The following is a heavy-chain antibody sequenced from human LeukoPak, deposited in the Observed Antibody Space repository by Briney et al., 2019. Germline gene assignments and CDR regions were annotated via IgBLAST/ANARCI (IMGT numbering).Heavy chain of an antibody. V-gene: IGHV1-18*01. CDR1: GYTFTNYG. Sequence: SVKVSCKASGYTFTNYGISWVRQAPGQGLEWMGWISAYNGNTNFAQKLQGRVNMTTDTSTSTAYMELRSLRSDDTAVYYCARGFPPRILYDSSGYYSYYFDYWGQGTLVTVSS. J-gene: IGHJ4*02. CDR3: ARGFPPRILYDSSGYYSYYFDY. D-gene: IGHD3-22*01. CDR2: ISAYNGNT.